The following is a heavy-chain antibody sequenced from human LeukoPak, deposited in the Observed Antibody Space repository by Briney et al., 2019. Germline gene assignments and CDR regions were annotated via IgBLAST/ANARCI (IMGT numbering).Heavy chain of an antibody. J-gene: IGHJ6*03. Sequence: SVKVSCKASGGTFSSYAISWVRQAPGQGLEWMGGIIPIFGTTNYAQKFQGRVTITTDESTSTAYMELSSLRSEDTAVYYCARGTVSPYYYYMDVWGKGTTVTVSS. CDR3: ARGTVSPYYYYMDV. CDR2: IIPIFGTT. V-gene: IGHV1-69*05. CDR1: GGTFSSYA. D-gene: IGHD1-7*01.